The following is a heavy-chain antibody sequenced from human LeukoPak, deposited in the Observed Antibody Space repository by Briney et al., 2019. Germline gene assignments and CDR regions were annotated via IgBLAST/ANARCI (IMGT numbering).Heavy chain of an antibody. CDR2: IYYSGST. CDR1: GGSISSYY. CDR3: ARHDPIVGTPDAFDI. Sequence: SETLSLTCTVSGGSISSYYWSWIRQPPGKGLEWIAYIYYSGSTDYNPSLKSRVTISLDTSKNQFSLKLSSVTAADAAVYYCARHDPIVGTPDAFDIWGQGTMVTVSS. J-gene: IGHJ3*02. D-gene: IGHD1-26*01. V-gene: IGHV4-59*08.